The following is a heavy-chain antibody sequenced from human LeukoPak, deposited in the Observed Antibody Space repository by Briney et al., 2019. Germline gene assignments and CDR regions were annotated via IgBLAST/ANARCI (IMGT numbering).Heavy chain of an antibody. V-gene: IGHV3-30*02. D-gene: IGHD2/OR15-2a*01. Sequence: GGSLRLSCAASGFTFSSFDMHWVRQAPGKGLEWVAFIRFDGSHQYSADSVKGRFTISRDNSKNTVYLQMNSLRAEDTAVYYCARDFEGVHRTTNSYTYYYYMDVWGKGTTVIVSS. CDR2: IRFDGSHQ. J-gene: IGHJ6*03. CDR3: ARDFEGVHRTTNSYTYYYYMDV. CDR1: GFTFSSFD.